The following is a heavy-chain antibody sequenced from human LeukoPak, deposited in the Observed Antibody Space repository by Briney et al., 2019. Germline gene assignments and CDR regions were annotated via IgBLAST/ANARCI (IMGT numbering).Heavy chain of an antibody. J-gene: IGHJ6*02. Sequence: GGSLRLSCAASGFTFSSYWMSWVRQAPGKGLEWVANIKQDGSEKYYVDSVKGRFTISRDNAKNSLYLQMNSLRAEGTAVYYCARDFKADYYYYGMDVWGQGTTVTVSS. CDR1: GFTFSSYW. CDR2: IKQDGSEK. V-gene: IGHV3-7*03. CDR3: ARDFKADYYYYGMDV.